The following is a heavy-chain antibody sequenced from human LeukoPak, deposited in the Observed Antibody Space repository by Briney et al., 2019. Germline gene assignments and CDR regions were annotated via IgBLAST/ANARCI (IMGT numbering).Heavy chain of an antibody. CDR1: GGSISSYY. Sequence: SSETLSLTCTVSGGSISSYYWSWIRQPPGKGLEWIGYIYYSGSTYYNPSLKSRVTISVDTSKNQFSLKLSSVTAADTAVYYCARYSSSWQTPFDYWGQGTLVTVSS. D-gene: IGHD6-13*01. CDR2: IYYSGST. CDR3: ARYSSSWQTPFDY. V-gene: IGHV4-59*12. J-gene: IGHJ4*02.